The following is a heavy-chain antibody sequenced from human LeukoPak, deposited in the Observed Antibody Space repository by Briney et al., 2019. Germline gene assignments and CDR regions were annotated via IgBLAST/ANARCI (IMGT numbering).Heavy chain of an antibody. CDR2: INHSGST. D-gene: IGHD6-6*01. Sequence: ASETLSLTCAVYGGSFSGYYWSWIRQPPGEGLEWIGEINHSGSTNYNPSLKSRVTISVDTSKNQFSLKLSSVTAADTAVYYCARGLFGAAPRLFDYWGQGTLVTVSS. CDR1: GGSFSGYY. J-gene: IGHJ4*02. CDR3: ARGLFGAAPRLFDY. V-gene: IGHV4-34*01.